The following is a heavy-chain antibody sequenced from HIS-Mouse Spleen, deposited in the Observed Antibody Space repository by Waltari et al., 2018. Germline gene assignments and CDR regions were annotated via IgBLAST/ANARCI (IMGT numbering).Heavy chain of an antibody. J-gene: IGHJ4*02. D-gene: IGHD4-4*01. V-gene: IGHV1-8*01. Sequence: QVQLVQSGAEVKKPGASVKVSCKASGYTFTSYDINWVRQATGQGLEWMGWMNPNSGNTGYAQKFQGRVTMTRNTSISTAYMELSSLRSEICARGHDYSNYFDYWGQGTLVTVSS. CDR3: YSNYFDY. CDR2: MNPNSGNT. CDR1: GYTFTSYD.